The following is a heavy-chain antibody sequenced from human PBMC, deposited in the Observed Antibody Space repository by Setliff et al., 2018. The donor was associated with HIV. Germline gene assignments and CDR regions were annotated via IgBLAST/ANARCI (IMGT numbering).Heavy chain of an antibody. V-gene: IGHV1-18*01. D-gene: IGHD2-8*01. CDR3: ARVNDILLGYWVGYFDY. CDR1: GYTLRRHG. Sequence: ASVKVSCKASGYTLRRHGISWVRQAPGQGLEWMGWISAYNGNTNYAQKFRGSVTLTTDTSTSTAYMELRSLRSDDTAVYYCARVNDILLGYWVGYFDYWGQGTLVTVSS. J-gene: IGHJ4*02. CDR2: ISAYNGNT.